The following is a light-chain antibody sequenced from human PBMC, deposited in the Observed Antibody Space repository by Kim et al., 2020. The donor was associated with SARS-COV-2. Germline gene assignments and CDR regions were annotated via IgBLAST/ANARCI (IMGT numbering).Light chain of an antibody. V-gene: IGLV3-19*01. CDR1: SIRSYY. CDR2: GKN. CDR3: NTRDSNDNVV. Sequence: VALGQTVRITCQGDSIRSYYTTWYQNKPEQAPILVISGKNTRPSGIPDRFSGSGSGNTASLTITGTQAGDEADYYCNTRDSNDNVVFGGGTQLTVL. J-gene: IGLJ2*01.